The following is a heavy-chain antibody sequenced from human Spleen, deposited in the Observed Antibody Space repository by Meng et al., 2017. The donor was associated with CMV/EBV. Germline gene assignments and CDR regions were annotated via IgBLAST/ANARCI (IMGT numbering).Heavy chain of an antibody. J-gene: IGHJ2*01. CDR1: GFTFDDYA. V-gene: IGHV3-43D*03. CDR3: AKDIRGETAAGDWYFDL. Sequence: GESLKISCAASGFTFDDYAMHWVRQAPGKGLEWVSLISWDGGSTYYADSVKGRFTISRDNSKNSLYLQMNSLRAEDTALYYCAKDIRGETAAGDWYFDLWGRGTLVTVSS. CDR2: ISWDGGST. D-gene: IGHD6-13*01.